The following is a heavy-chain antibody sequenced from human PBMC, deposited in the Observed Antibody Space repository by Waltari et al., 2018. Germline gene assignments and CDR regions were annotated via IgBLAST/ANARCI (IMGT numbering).Heavy chain of an antibody. CDR3: ARAPRDDFWSGYNQDY. V-gene: IGHV1-18*01. Sequence: QVQLVQSGAEVKKPGASVKVSCKASGYTFTSYGISWVRKAPGQGLEWMGWISAYNGNTNYAQKLQGRVTMTTDTSTSTAYSELRSLRSDDTAVYYCARAPRDDFWSGYNQDYWGQGTLVTVSS. CDR1: GYTFTSYG. D-gene: IGHD3-3*01. J-gene: IGHJ4*02. CDR2: ISAYNGNT.